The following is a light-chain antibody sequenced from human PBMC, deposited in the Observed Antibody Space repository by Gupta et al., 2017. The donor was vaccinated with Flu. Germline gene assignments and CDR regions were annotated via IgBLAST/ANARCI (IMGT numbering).Light chain of an antibody. J-gene: IGKJ2*01. CDR2: KAS. CDR3: QQDNDYSPDA. Sequence: ASQVSNTWVAWYQHKPGKAPNLLISKASTLKSGVPSRFSGSGSGTEFTLTIISLQPDDFATYYFQQDNDYSPDAFGQVTKMEFK. CDR1: QVSNTW. V-gene: IGKV1-5*03.